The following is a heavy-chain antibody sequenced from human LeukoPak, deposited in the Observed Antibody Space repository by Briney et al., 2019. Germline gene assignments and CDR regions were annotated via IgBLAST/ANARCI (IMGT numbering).Heavy chain of an antibody. CDR1: GGSISSGDYY. J-gene: IGHJ4*02. D-gene: IGHD3-16*02. CDR2: IYYSGRN. V-gene: IGHV4-30-4*01. CDR3: ARLVRGDYVRGSYRFDY. Sequence: SQTLSLTCTASGGSISSGDYYWRWIRPPPGKGWVWRGYIYYSGRNYYNPPHKSRVTISAKTTNTQFSLQLSSITDATTVVHDWARLVRGDYVRGSYRFDYWGQGPLLPLPS.